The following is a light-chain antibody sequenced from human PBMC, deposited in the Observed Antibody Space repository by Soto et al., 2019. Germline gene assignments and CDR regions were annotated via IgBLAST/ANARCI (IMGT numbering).Light chain of an antibody. CDR2: TAS. J-gene: IGKJ1*01. CDR3: QQSYSTTWT. V-gene: IGKV1-39*01. Sequence: DIQMTQSPSSLSASVGDRVTITCRASQSISSSLNWYRQKPGKAPNLLIYTASSLQTGVPSRFSGSGSGTDFTLTISSLQPEDFASYYCQQSYSTTWTFGHGTRVEIK. CDR1: QSISSS.